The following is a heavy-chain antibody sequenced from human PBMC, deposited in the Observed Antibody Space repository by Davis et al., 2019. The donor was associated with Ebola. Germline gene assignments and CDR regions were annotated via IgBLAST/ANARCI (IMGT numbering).Heavy chain of an antibody. CDR3: AKDATIAVAGTLGADY. Sequence: GESLKISCAASGFTFSSYAMSWVRQAPGKGLEWVSAISGSGGSTYYADSVKGRFTISRDNSKNTLYLQMNSLRAEDTAVYYCAKDATIAVAGTLGADYWGQGTLVTVSS. CDR1: GFTFSSYA. V-gene: IGHV3-23*01. D-gene: IGHD6-19*01. J-gene: IGHJ4*02. CDR2: ISGSGGST.